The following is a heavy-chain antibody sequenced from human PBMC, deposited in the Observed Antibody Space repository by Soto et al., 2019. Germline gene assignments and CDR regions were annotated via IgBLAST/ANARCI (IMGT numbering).Heavy chain of an antibody. V-gene: IGHV4-4*09. J-gene: IGHJ4*02. D-gene: IGHD2-2*01. CDR1: NGSLSRGY. CDR2: IYLGGSI. CDR3: ASLPYYCSSPSCYAKVN. Sequence: SETLSPTCSVSNGSLSRGYRTWIPHPPRKGLGWIGYIYLGGSINYNPSLKSRVIISVDTAKNQFSLNLSSVTAADTAVYYCASLPYYCSSPSCYAKVNWGQGTLVT.